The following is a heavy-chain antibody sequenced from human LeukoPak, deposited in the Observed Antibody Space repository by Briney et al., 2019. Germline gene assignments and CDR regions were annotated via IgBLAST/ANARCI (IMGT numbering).Heavy chain of an antibody. CDR1: GASINSSTYY. V-gene: IGHV4-61*05. D-gene: IGHD4-23*01. J-gene: IGHJ6*03. Sequence: SETLSLTCTVSGASINSSTYYWVWIRQPPGKGLEWIGYIYYSGSTNYNPSLKSRVTISVDTSKNQSSLKLSSVTAADTAVYYCARTVGYYYYMDVWGKGTTVIISS. CDR2: IYYSGST. CDR3: ARTVGYYYYMDV.